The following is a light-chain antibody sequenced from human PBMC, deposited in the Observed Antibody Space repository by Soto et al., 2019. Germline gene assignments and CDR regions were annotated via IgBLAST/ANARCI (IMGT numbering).Light chain of an antibody. CDR2: DAS. CDR3: QQRSNWPPSIT. Sequence: EILLPRSPGTVSVSPCERGTPSFFSTQSVSSYLAWYQQKPGQAPRLLIYDASNRATGIPARFSGSGSGTDFTLTVSSLEPEDFAVYYCQQRSNWPPSITFGQGTRLEIK. J-gene: IGKJ5*01. CDR1: QSVSSY. V-gene: IGKV3-11*01.